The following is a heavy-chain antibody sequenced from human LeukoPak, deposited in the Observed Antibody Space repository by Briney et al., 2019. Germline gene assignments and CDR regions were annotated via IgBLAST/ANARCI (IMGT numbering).Heavy chain of an antibody. CDR3: ARELEFGEGDY. CDR1: GYTFTSYG. Sequence: GASVKVSCKASGYTFTSYGISWVRQAPGQGLEWMGWINPNSGGTNYAQKFQGRVTMTRDTSISTAYMELSRLRSDDTAVYYCARELEFGEGDYWGQGTLVTVSS. J-gene: IGHJ4*02. V-gene: IGHV1-2*02. CDR2: INPNSGGT. D-gene: IGHD3-10*01.